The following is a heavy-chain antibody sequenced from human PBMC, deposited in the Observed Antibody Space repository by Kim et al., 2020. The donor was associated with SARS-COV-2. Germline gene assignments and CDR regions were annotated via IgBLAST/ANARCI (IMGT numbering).Heavy chain of an antibody. D-gene: IGHD7-27*01. V-gene: IGHV4-34*01. Sequence: SETLSLTCAVYGGSFSGYFWNWIRQSPGKGLEWLGRINHSGTTNYNPSLKSRVTISLDPSKNHFSLTLSSVTAADTAEYYSASGQGDGLGLDYWGQGTLV. CDR1: GGSFSGYF. J-gene: IGHJ4*02. CDR2: INHSGTT. CDR3: ASGQGDGLGLDY.